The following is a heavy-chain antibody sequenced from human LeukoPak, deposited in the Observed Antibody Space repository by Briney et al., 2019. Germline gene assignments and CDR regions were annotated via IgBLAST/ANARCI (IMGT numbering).Heavy chain of an antibody. Sequence: GESLKISCKGSGCSFTSYWIGWVRQMPGKGLEWMGIIYPGDSDTRYSPSFQGQVTISADKSISTAYLQWSSLKASDTAMYYCARIPADSSGYSGMDVWGQGTTVTVSS. CDR2: IYPGDSDT. CDR1: GCSFTSYW. V-gene: IGHV5-51*01. D-gene: IGHD3-22*01. J-gene: IGHJ6*02. CDR3: ARIPADSSGYSGMDV.